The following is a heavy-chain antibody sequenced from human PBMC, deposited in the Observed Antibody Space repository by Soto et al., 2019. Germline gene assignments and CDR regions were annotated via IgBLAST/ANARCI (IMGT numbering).Heavy chain of an antibody. CDR2: INPSGGST. V-gene: IGHV1-46*01. Sequence: QVQLVQSGAEVKKPGASVKVSCKASAYTFTSYYMHWVRQAAGQGLEWMGIINPSGGSTSYAQKFQGRVTMTRDTSTSTVYMELSSLRSEDTAVYYCARVSSWSCFDYWGQGTLVTVSS. CDR1: AYTFTSYY. D-gene: IGHD6-13*01. J-gene: IGHJ4*02. CDR3: ARVSSWSCFDY.